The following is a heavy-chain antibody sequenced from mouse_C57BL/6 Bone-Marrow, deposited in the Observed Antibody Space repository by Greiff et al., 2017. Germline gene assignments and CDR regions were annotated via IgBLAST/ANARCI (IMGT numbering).Heavy chain of an antibody. D-gene: IGHD1-1*01. CDR1: GFNIKDYY. Sequence: VQLKESGAELVRPGASVKLSCTASGFNIKDYYMHWVKQRPEQGLEWIGRIDPEDGDTEYAPKFQGKATMTADTSSNTAYLQLSSLTSEDTAVYYCTTGYYGSSLAWFAYWGQGTLVTVSA. CDR3: TTGYYGSSLAWFAY. J-gene: IGHJ3*01. CDR2: IDPEDGDT. V-gene: IGHV14-1*01.